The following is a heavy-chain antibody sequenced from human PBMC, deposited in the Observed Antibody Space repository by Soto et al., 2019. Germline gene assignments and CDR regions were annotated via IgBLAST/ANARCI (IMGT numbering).Heavy chain of an antibody. CDR2: ISAYNGNT. D-gene: IGHD1-26*01. CDR3: ARDSPELAILSSYYYYGMDV. J-gene: IGHJ6*02. V-gene: IGHV1-18*01. CDR1: GYTFTSYG. Sequence: QVQLVQSGAEVKKPGASVKVSCKASGYTFTSYGISWVRQAPGQGLEWMGWISAYNGNTNYAQKLQGRVTMTTDTSTSTAYMELRSLRSDDTAVYYCARDSPELAILSSYYYYGMDVWGQGTTVTVSS.